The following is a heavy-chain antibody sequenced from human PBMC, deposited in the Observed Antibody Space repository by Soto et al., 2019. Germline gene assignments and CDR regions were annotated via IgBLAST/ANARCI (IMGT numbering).Heavy chain of an antibody. J-gene: IGHJ4*02. V-gene: IGHV3-21*05. Sequence: GSLRLSCKGSGFTFSNYFITWVRQAPGKGLEWISYINNDDTYTKYADSVKGRFTVSRDNAKNTVYLQMNSLRPEDTALYYCGKGDTIFGVVDDWGQGTLVAVSS. D-gene: IGHD3-3*01. CDR3: GKGDTIFGVVDD. CDR2: INNDDTYT. CDR1: GFTFSNYF.